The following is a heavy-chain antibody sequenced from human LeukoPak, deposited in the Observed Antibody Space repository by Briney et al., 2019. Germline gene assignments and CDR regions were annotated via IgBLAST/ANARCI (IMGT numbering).Heavy chain of an antibody. CDR2: IYYSGST. CDR3: ARGEGYCGGDCSYYYYYYGMDV. CDR1: GGSISSSSYY. D-gene: IGHD2-21*02. J-gene: IGHJ6*02. V-gene: IGHV4-39*07. Sequence: TSETLSLTCTVSGGSISSSSYYWGWIRQPPGKGLEWIGSIYYSGSTYYNPSLKSRVTISVDTSKNQFSLKLSSVTAADTAVYYCARGEGYCGGDCSYYYYYYGMDVWGQGTTVTVSS.